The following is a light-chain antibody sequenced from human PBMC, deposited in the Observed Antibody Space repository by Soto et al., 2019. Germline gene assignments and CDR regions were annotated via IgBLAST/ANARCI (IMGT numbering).Light chain of an antibody. CDR2: DAS. CDR3: QQYENLPT. CDR1: QSITNR. J-gene: IGKJ5*01. V-gene: IGKV1-33*01. Sequence: DIQMTQSPSTLSGSVGDRVTITCRASQSITNRLAWYQQKPGRAPKLLIYDASNLEAGVPSRFRGSGSGTDFTFTISRLQPEDIATYYCQQYENLPTFGQGTRLEIK.